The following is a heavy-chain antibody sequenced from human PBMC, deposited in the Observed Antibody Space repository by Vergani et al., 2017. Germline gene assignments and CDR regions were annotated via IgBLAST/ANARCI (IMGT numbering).Heavy chain of an antibody. Sequence: QVQLVESGGGVVQPGRSLRLSCAASGFTFSSYAMHWVRQAPGKGLEWVAVISYDGSNKYYADSVKGRFTISRDNSKNTLYLQMNSLRAEDTAVYYCARDLGGGKGYCSGGSCYNWFDPWGQGTLVTVSS. CDR1: GFTFSSYA. V-gene: IGHV3-30*04. CDR3: ARDLGGGKGYCSGGSCYNWFDP. CDR2: ISYDGSNK. J-gene: IGHJ5*02. D-gene: IGHD2-15*01.